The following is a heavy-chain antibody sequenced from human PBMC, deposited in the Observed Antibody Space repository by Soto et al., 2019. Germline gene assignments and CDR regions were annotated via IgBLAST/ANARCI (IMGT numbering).Heavy chain of an antibody. V-gene: IGHV3-30-3*01. Sequence: QVQLVESGGGVVQPGRSLRLSCAASGFTFSSYAMHWVHQAPGKGLEWVAVISYDGSNKYYADSVKGRFTISRDNSKNTLYLQMNSLRAEDTAVYYCARARYCSGGSCSRVFDYWGQGTLVTVSS. J-gene: IGHJ4*02. D-gene: IGHD2-15*01. CDR3: ARARYCSGGSCSRVFDY. CDR2: ISYDGSNK. CDR1: GFTFSSYA.